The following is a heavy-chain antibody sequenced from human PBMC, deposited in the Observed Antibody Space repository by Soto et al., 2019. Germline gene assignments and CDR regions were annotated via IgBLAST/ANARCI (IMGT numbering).Heavy chain of an antibody. D-gene: IGHD2-15*01. CDR3: ATKPAVVAALPDPYYFEY. CDR2: INHSGST. J-gene: IGHJ4*02. Sequence: PSETLSLTCAVYGGSFSGYYWSWIRQPPGKGLEWIGEINHSGSTNYNPSLKSRVTISVDTSKNQFSLKLSSVTAADTAVYYCATKPAVVAALPDPYYFEYWGQGTLVTVSS. CDR1: GGSFSGYY. V-gene: IGHV4-34*01.